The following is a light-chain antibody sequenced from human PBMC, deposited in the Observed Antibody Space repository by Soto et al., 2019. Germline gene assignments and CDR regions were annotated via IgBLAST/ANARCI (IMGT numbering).Light chain of an antibody. J-gene: IGKJ2*01. CDR3: QQYNNWPPMYT. Sequence: EIVMTQSPATLSVSPGERATLSCRASQSVSSNLAWYQQKPGQAPRLLIYDASTRATGIPARISGSGSGTEFTLTISSLQSEDFAVYYCQQYNNWPPMYTFGQGNKLEIK. V-gene: IGKV3-15*01. CDR1: QSVSSN. CDR2: DAS.